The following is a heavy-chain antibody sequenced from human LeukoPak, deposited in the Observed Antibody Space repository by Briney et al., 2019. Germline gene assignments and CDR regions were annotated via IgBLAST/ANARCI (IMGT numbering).Heavy chain of an antibody. J-gene: IGHJ6*02. D-gene: IGHD3-16*01. V-gene: IGHV1-69*01. CDR3: ARDKSSYDYVWGSAGGMDV. CDR1: GGTFSSYA. Sequence: SVKVSCKASGGTFSSYAISWVRQAPGQGLEWMGGIIPIFGTANYAQKFQGRVTITADESTSTAYMELSSLRSEDTAVYYCARDKSSYDYVWGSAGGMDVWGQGTTVTVSS. CDR2: IIPIFGTA.